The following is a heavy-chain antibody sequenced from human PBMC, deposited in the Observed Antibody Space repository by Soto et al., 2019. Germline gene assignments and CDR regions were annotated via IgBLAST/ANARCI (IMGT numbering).Heavy chain of an antibody. V-gene: IGHV3-7*03. CDR2: IKQDGSEK. CDR1: GFTFSSYW. Sequence: GGSVRLSCAASGFTFSSYWMSWVRQAPGKGLEWVANIKQDGSEKYYVDSVKGRFTISRDNAKDSLYLQMNSLRAEDTAVYYCAREIGGAAAGSYYYYYYGMDVWGQGTTVTVSS. D-gene: IGHD6-13*01. CDR3: AREIGGAAAGSYYYYYYGMDV. J-gene: IGHJ6*02.